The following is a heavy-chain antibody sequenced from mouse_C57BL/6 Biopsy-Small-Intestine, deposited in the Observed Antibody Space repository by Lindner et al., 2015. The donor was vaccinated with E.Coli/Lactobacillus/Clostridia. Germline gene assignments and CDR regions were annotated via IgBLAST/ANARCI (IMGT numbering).Heavy chain of an antibody. V-gene: IGHV1-81*01. Sequence: VQLQESGAVLARPGASVKLSRKASGYTFTSYGISWVKQRTGQGLEWIGEIYPRSGNTFYNEKFKGKATLTADKSSSTTYMELRSLTSDDSAVYFCARRAGNFYAMDYWGQGTSVTVSS. CDR2: IYPRSGNT. CDR3: ARRAGNFYAMDY. D-gene: IGHD2-1*01. CDR1: GYTFTSYG. J-gene: IGHJ4*01.